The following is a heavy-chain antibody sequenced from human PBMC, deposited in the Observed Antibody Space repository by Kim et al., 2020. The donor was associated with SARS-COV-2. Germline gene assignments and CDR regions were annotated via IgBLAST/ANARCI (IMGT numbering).Heavy chain of an antibody. CDR1: GGSFSGYY. V-gene: IGHV4-34*01. Sequence: SETLSLTCAVYGGSFSGYYWSWIRQPPGKGLEWIGEINHSGSTNYNPSLKSRVTISVDTSKNQFSLKLSSVTAADTAVYYCARGGLRQQLVLRYYYGMDVWGQGTTVTVSS. J-gene: IGHJ6*02. CDR3: ARGGLRQQLVLRYYYGMDV. CDR2: INHSGST. D-gene: IGHD6-13*01.